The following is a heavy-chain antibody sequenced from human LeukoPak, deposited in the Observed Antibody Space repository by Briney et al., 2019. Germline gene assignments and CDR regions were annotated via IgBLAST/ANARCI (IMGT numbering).Heavy chain of an antibody. CDR2: IDWDDDK. D-gene: IGHD2-21*02. Sequence: SGPTLVNPTQTLTLTCTFSGFSLSTSGMRVSWIRQPPGKALEWLARIDWDDDKFYSTSLKTRLTISKDTSKNQVVLTMTNMDPVDTATYYCARTTLIKYCGGDCYDFDYWGQGTLVTVSS. CDR1: GFSLSTSGMR. V-gene: IGHV2-70*04. CDR3: ARTTLIKYCGGDCYDFDY. J-gene: IGHJ4*02.